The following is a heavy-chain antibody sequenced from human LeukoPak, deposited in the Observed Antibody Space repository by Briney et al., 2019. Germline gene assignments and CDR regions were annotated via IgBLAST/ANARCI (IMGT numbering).Heavy chain of an antibody. D-gene: IGHD2-8*02. J-gene: IGHJ4*02. CDR3: ASGWGPMVVSY. V-gene: IGHV3-7*01. CDR1: GFTFSSHW. Sequence: GGSLRLSCAASGFTFSSHWMSWVRQAPGKGLEWVAKIKQDGSEKYYVDSVKGRFTISRDNAKNSLYLQMNRLRVEHAAVYYCASGWGPMVVSYWGQGTLVTVSS. CDR2: IKQDGSEK.